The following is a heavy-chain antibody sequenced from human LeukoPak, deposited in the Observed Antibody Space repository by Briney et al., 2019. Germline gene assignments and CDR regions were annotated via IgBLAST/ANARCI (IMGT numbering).Heavy chain of an antibody. V-gene: IGHV4-59*01. CDR2: IYYSGST. CDR1: GGSISSYY. J-gene: IGHJ4*02. CDR3: ARYSSGWYYFDY. Sequence: SGTLSLTCTVSGGSISSYYWSWIRQPPGKGLEWIGYIYYSGSTNYNPSLKSRVTISVDTSKNQFSLKLSSVTAADTAVYYCARYSSGWYYFDYWGQGTLVTVSS. D-gene: IGHD6-19*01.